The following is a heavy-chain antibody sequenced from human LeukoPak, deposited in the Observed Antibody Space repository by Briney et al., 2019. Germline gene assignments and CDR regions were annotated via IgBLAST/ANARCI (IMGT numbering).Heavy chain of an antibody. D-gene: IGHD6-19*01. CDR3: ARDRGSGSPY. CDR1: GFTFSSYS. Sequence: GGSLRLFCAASGFTFSSYSMNWVRQAPGKGLEWASYINSSSSNIYYEDSVKGRFTISRDNAKNSLYLQMNSLRAEDTAVYYCARDRGSGSPYWGQGTLVTVSS. J-gene: IGHJ4*02. CDR2: INSSSSNI. V-gene: IGHV3-48*01.